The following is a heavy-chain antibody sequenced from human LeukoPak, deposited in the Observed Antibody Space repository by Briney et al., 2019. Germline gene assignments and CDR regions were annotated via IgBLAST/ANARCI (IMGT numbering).Heavy chain of an antibody. Sequence: GGSLRLSCAASGFTVSSNYMSWVRQAPGKGLEWVSVIYSGGSTYYADSVKGRFTISRDNSKNTLYLQMNSLRAEDTAVYYCARQGFWRGYYHFDYWGQGTLVTVSS. CDR1: GFTVSSNY. D-gene: IGHD3-3*01. J-gene: IGHJ4*02. CDR2: IYSGGST. CDR3: ARQGFWRGYYHFDY. V-gene: IGHV3-53*01.